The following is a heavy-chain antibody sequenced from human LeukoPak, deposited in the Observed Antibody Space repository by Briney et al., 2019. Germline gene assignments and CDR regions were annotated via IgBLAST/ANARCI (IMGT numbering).Heavy chain of an antibody. CDR1: GGSISSGGYC. V-gene: IGHV4-31*03. CDR2: ICYSGST. D-gene: IGHD3-10*01. Sequence: SETLSLTCTVSGGSISSGGYCWSWIRQHPGKGLERIGYICYSGSTYYNPSLKSRVTISVDTSQNQFSLNLSSATAADTAVYYCARHSFRPPDYYYGMDVWGQGTTVTVSS. CDR3: ARHSFRPPDYYYGMDV. J-gene: IGHJ6*02.